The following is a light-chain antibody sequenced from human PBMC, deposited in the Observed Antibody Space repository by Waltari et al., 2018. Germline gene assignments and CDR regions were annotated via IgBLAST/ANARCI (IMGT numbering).Light chain of an antibody. CDR2: GAS. J-gene: IGKJ1*01. CDR3: QHYVRVPAT. V-gene: IGKV3-20*01. CDR1: EGVGGT. Sequence: CRASEGVGGTLAGYQQKPGQAPRLLMSGASIRAPGTTDRFSGTGSGTDCSLTISRLEPEDFAVYYCQHYVRVPATFGQGTKVEIK.